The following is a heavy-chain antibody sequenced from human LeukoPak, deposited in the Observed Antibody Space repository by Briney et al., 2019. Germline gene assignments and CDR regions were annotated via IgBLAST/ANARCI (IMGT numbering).Heavy chain of an antibody. CDR1: GSTFSAYA. CDR2: ISGSGGRT. J-gene: IGHJ4*02. CDR3: AKGDHVVVAAPLDSVLSN. V-gene: IGHV3-23*01. D-gene: IGHD2-2*01. Sequence: GGSLRLSCADSGSTFSAYAMSWVRQAPGKGLEWVSVISGSGGRTYYADSVKGRFTISRDNSKNTLYLQMNSLRAEDTGVYYCAKGDHVVVAAPLDSVLSNWGQGTLVTVSS.